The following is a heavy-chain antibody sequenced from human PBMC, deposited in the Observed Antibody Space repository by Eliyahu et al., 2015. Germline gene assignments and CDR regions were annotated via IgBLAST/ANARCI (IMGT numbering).Heavy chain of an antibody. D-gene: IGHD6-19*01. CDR2: XWYDGSNK. CDR3: ARDRGAVAGTFDY. J-gene: IGHJ4*02. V-gene: IGHV3-33*01. Sequence: GKGLEXVXVXWYDGSNKYYADSVKGRFTISRDNSKNTLYLQMNSLRAEDTAVYYCARDRGAVAGTFDYWGQGTLVTVSS.